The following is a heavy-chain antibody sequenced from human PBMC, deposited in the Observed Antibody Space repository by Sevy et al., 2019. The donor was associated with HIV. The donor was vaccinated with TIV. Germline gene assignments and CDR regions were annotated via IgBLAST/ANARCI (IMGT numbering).Heavy chain of an antibody. CDR1: GFTFSGYA. J-gene: IGHJ6*02. CDR2: ISGKGGST. D-gene: IGHD2-2*01. CDR3: AKTINSGGGVVPAANYYYYGMDV. Sequence: GGSLRLSCAVSGFTFSGYAMSWVRQAPGKGLEWVSAISGKGGSTHYADSVEGRFTISRDNSKNTLYLQMNSLRAEDTAVYYCAKTINSGGGVVPAANYYYYGMDVWGQGTTVTVSS. V-gene: IGHV3-23*01.